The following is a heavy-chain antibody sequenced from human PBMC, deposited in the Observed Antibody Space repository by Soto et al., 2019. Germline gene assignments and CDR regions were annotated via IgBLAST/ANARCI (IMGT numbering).Heavy chain of an antibody. Sequence: QVQLMQSGAEVKKPGSSVKVSCKASGGNFTSHGVSWVRQAPGQGLEFLGGIMPIFGTTNYAQRFRGRVTITADEPTSTVYMELRSLRSEDTAVYYCARVSGRGWYNWFAPWGQGTPVTVSS. CDR2: IMPIFGTT. D-gene: IGHD6-19*01. V-gene: IGHV1-69*01. J-gene: IGHJ5*02. CDR3: ARVSGRGWYNWFAP. CDR1: GGNFTSHG.